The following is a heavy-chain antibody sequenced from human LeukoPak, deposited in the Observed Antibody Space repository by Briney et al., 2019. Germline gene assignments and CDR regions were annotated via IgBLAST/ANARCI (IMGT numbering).Heavy chain of an antibody. CDR3: ARPYGDSRSEYFQH. V-gene: IGHV4-39*07. D-gene: IGHD4-17*01. CDR2: IYYSGST. CDR1: GGSISSSSYY. Sequence: SETLSLTCTVSGGSISSSSYYWGWIRQPPGKGLEWIGSIYYSGSTYYNPSLKSRVTISVDTSKNQFSLKLSSVTAADTAVYYCARPYGDSRSEYFQHWGQGTLVTVSS. J-gene: IGHJ1*01.